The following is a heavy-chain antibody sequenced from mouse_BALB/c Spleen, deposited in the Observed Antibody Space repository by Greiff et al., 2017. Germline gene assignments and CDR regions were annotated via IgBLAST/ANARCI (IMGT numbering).Heavy chain of an antibody. V-gene: IGHV5-6-5*01. CDR1: GFTFSSYA. J-gene: IGHJ2*01. D-gene: IGHD2-10*02. CDR2: ISSGGST. Sequence: EVKLVESGGGLVKPGGSLKLSCAASGFTFSSYAMSWVRQTPEKRLEWVASISSGGSTYYPDSVKGRFTISRDNARNILYLQMSSLRSEDTAMYYCAKKQYGNYVDYWGQGTTLTVSS. CDR3: AKKQYGNYVDY.